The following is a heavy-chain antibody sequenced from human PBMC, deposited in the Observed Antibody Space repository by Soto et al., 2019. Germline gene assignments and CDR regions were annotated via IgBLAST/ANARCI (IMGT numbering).Heavy chain of an antibody. CDR3: ARSWTTVTPSGFQH. D-gene: IGHD4-17*01. CDR2: IYYSGST. J-gene: IGHJ1*01. Sequence: PSETLSLTCTVSGGSISSYYWSWIRQPPGKGLEWIGYIYYSGSTNYNPSLKSRVTISVDTSKNQFSLKLSSVTAADTAVYYCARSWTTVTPSGFQHWGQGTLVTVSS. CDR1: GGSISSYY. V-gene: IGHV4-59*01.